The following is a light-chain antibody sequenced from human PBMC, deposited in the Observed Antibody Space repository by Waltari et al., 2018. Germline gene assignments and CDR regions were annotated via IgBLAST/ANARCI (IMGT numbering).Light chain of an antibody. CDR3: QQYGRSPEN. Sequence: EIVLTQSPGTLSLSPGDRATLSCRASQSVSDNYLAWYQHTPGQPPRLLIYGASSRATGIPDRFSGSGSGTEFTLTISRREPEDFAVYYCQQYGRSPENFGQGTKVEIK. V-gene: IGKV3-20*01. J-gene: IGKJ1*01. CDR1: QSVSDNY. CDR2: GAS.